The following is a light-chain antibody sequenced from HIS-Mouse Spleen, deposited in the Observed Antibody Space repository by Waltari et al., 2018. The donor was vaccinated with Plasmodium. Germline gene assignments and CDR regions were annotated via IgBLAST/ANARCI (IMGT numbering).Light chain of an antibody. CDR3: CSYAGSSTWV. CDR2: EGS. J-gene: IGLJ3*02. V-gene: IGLV2-23*01. CDR1: RSSVGRYNL. Sequence: QSALTQPASVSGSPGQAVTISFTGTRSSVGRYNLVPWYQQHPGKAPKLMIYEGSKRPSGVSNRFSGSKSGNTASLTISGLQAEDEADYYCCSYAGSSTWVFGGGTKLTVL.